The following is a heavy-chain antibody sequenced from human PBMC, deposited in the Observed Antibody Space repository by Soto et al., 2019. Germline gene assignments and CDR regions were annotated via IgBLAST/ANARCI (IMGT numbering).Heavy chain of an antibody. CDR3: AGCFGELLYGDWFDP. J-gene: IGHJ5*02. D-gene: IGHD3-10*01. V-gene: IGHV4-39*01. CDR1: GGSINSSDYY. Sequence: SETLSLTCTVSGGSINSSDYYWGWIRQPPGKGLECIGTIYYSGNTYYNPSLKSRVTVSVDSSKNEFSLKLTSVTAADTAVYYCAGCFGELLYGDWFDPWGQGTLVTVSS. CDR2: IYYSGNT.